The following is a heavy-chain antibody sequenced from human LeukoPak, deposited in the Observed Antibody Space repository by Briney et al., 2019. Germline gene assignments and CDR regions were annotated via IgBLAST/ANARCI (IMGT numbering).Heavy chain of an antibody. CDR2: IIPIFGTA. CDR3: AREAELGTYFDY. CDR1: GGTFSSYA. V-gene: IGHV1-69*13. J-gene: IGHJ4*02. Sequence: ASVKVSCKASGGTFSSYAISWVRQAPGQGLDWMGGIIPIFGTANYAQKFQGRVTITADESTSTAYMELSSLRSEDTAVYYCAREAELGTYFDYWGQGTLVTVSS. D-gene: IGHD7-27*01.